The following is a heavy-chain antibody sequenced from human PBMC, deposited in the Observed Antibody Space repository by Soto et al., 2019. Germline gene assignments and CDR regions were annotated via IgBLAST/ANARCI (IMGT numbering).Heavy chain of an antibody. J-gene: IGHJ3*02. CDR1: GYSFNSYY. CDR2: INPSGAST. V-gene: IGHV1-46*02. Sequence: QVQLVQSGAEVKKPGASVKVACKASGYSFNSYYMHWVRQAPGQGPEWMGVINPSGASTSYAQKFQGKVNRTRDTATSTVYMELSSLRSEDTALYYCASDYNAYQRRRVFDIWSQGTLVTVSS. CDR3: ASDYNAYQRRRVFDI. D-gene: IGHD3-10*01.